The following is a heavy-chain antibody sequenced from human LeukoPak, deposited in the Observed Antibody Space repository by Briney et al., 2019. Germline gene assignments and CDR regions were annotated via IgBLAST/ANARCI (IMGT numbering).Heavy chain of an antibody. J-gene: IGHJ4*02. CDR2: IDTDGSST. CDR3: ARGPGVRGIMRFIDY. V-gene: IGHV3-74*01. D-gene: IGHD3-10*01. CDR1: GFTFSSYW. Sequence: PGGSLRLSCAASGFTFSSYWMHWVRQAPGKGLVWVSLIDTDGSSTRYADSVKGRFTISRDNAKNTLYLQMNSLRAEDTAVYYCARGPGVRGIMRFIDYWGQGTLVTVSS.